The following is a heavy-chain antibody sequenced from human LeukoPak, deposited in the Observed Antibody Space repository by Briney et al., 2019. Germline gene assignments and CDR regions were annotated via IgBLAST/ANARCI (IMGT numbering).Heavy chain of an antibody. J-gene: IGHJ4*02. D-gene: IGHD3-3*01. CDR3: ARDRRFLEWPPTGY. CDR1: GFTFSSYW. Sequence: PGGSLRLSCAASGFTFSSYWMSWVRQAPGKGLEWVANIKQDGSEKYYVDSVKGRFTISRDNAKNSLYLQMNSLGAEDTAVYYCARDRRFLEWPPTGYWGQGTLVTVSS. V-gene: IGHV3-7*01. CDR2: IKQDGSEK.